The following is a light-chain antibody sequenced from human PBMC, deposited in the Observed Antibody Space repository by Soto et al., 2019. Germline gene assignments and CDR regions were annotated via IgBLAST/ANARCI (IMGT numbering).Light chain of an antibody. CDR1: NSDVGKFDY. Sequence: QSALTQPASVSASPGQSITISCTGTNSDVGKFDYVSWYQHHPGKAPKLVISAVTRRSSGVSDRFSGSKSGNTASLTISGLQAEDEADYYCSSYTSSSTLVFGGGTKLTVL. CDR3: SSYTSSSTLV. V-gene: IGLV2-14*01. CDR2: AVT. J-gene: IGLJ3*02.